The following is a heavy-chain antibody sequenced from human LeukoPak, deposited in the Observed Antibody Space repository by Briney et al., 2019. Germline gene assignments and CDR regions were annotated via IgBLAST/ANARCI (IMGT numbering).Heavy chain of an antibody. Sequence: GGSLRLSCAASGFTFSSYAMSWVRQAPGKGLEWVSIVSAGAKTYYSDSVKGRFTISRDNSKNTLYLLMNSLRTEDTAVYYCAKIGGWSLDYWGQGTLVTVSS. D-gene: IGHD6-19*01. J-gene: IGHJ4*02. CDR3: AKIGGWSLDY. V-gene: IGHV3-23*01. CDR1: GFTFSSYA. CDR2: VSAGAKT.